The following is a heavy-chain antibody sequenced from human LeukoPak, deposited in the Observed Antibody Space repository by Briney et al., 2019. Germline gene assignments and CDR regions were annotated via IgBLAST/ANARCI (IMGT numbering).Heavy chain of an antibody. J-gene: IGHJ4*02. D-gene: IGHD3-3*01. V-gene: IGHV1-46*01. CDR1: GYTFTGYY. CDR2: INPSGGST. CDR3: ARGRLRFLEWLLGNFDY. Sequence: ASVKVSCKASGYTFTGYYMHWVRQAPGQGLEWMGIINPSGGSTSYAQKFQGRVTMTRDMSTSTVYMELSSLRSEDTAVYYCARGRLRFLEWLLGNFDYWGQGTLVTVSS.